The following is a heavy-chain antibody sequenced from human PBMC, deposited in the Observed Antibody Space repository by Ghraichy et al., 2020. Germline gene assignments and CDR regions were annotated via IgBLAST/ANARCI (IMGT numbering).Heavy chain of an antibody. J-gene: IGHJ6*03. Sequence: SETLSLTCTVSGGSISSYYWSWIRQPPGKGLEWIGYIYYSGSTNYNPSLKSRVTISVDTSKNQFSLKLSSVTAADTAVYYCARLGGYYDFWSGYYDYYYYYMDVWGKGTTVTVSS. CDR3: ARLGGYYDFWSGYYDYYYYYMDV. V-gene: IGHV4-59*01. CDR1: GGSISSYY. D-gene: IGHD3-3*01. CDR2: IYYSGST.